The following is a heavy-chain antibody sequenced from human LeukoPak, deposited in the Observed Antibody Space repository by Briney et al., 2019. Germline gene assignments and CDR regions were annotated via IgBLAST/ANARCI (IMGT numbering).Heavy chain of an antibody. J-gene: IGHJ3*02. CDR1: GFTFSSYA. V-gene: IGHV3-23*01. Sequence: GGSLRLSCAASGFTFSSYAMSWVRQAPGKGLEWVSAISGSGGSTYYADSVKGRFTISRDNPKNTLYLQMNSLRAEDTAVYYCAKGLGATNSIDAFDIWGQGTMVTVSS. CDR2: ISGSGGST. CDR3: AKGLGATNSIDAFDI. D-gene: IGHD1-26*01.